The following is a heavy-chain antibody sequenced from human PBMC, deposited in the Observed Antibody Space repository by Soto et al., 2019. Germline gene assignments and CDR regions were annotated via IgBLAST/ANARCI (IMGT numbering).Heavy chain of an antibody. V-gene: IGHV1-69*13. CDR3: ARDVPLNYYDGTYSYYAMDV. CDR2: IIPFFKAT. Sequence: GASVKVSCKASGGTFSSHAISWVRQAPGQGLEWMGGIIPFFKATNYAQKFQGRVTITADDSTSTAYMDLYSLRSEVTAVYYCARDVPLNYYDGTYSYYAMDVWGQGTTVTVSS. CDR1: GGTFSSHA. J-gene: IGHJ6*02. D-gene: IGHD3-16*01.